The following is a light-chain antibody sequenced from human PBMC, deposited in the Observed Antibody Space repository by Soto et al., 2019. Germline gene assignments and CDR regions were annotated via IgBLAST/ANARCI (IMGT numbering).Light chain of an antibody. Sequence: QSVLTQPASVSGSPGQLITISCTGASSDVGDYNYVSWYQHHPGKAPKLLIYEVNNRPSGVSDRFSGSKSGNVASLTISWLQAEDEADYYCSSYTSSSTYVFGTGTKVTVL. V-gene: IGLV2-14*01. J-gene: IGLJ1*01. CDR2: EVN. CDR1: SSDVGDYNY. CDR3: SSYTSSSTYV.